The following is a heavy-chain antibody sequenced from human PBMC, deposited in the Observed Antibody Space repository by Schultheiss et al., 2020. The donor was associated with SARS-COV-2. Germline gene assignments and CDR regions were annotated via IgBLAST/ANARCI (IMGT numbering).Heavy chain of an antibody. Sequence: GGSLRLSCSASGFTFSSYSMNWVRQAPGKGLEWVSSISSSSSYIYYADSVKGRFTISRDNAKNSLYLQMNSLRAEDTAVYYCARAPPQQWLVLFDYWGQGTLVTVSS. D-gene: IGHD6-19*01. CDR1: GFTFSSYS. V-gene: IGHV3-21*04. CDR3: ARAPPQQWLVLFDY. J-gene: IGHJ4*02. CDR2: ISSSSSYI.